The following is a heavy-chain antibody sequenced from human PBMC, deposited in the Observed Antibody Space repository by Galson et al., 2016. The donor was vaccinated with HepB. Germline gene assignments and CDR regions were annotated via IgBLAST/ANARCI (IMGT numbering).Heavy chain of an antibody. Sequence: TLSLTCAVYGGSFSGYYWSWIRQPPGKGLEWIGEINHSGSTNYNPSLKSRVSISVDTSKYQFSLRLSSVTAADTAVYFCARDRSSGSGSFGYWGQGTLVTVSS. CDR3: ARDRSSGSGSFGY. CDR1: GGSFSGYY. CDR2: INHSGST. D-gene: IGHD3-10*01. V-gene: IGHV4-34*09. J-gene: IGHJ4*02.